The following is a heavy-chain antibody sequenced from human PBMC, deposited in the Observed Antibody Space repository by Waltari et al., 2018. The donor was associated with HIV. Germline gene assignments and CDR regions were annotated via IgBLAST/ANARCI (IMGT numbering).Heavy chain of an antibody. J-gene: IGHJ6*02. V-gene: IGHV4-39*01. D-gene: IGHD3-16*01. CDR3: TSGGVGSTEDFYYGMDV. CDR2: IYYSGST. CDR1: GGSISRRNYY. Sequence: QLHLQQSGPGLVNPSETLSLSCTVSGGSISRRNYYWGWIRQPPGMGLEWIVSIYYSGSTYYNPSLKGRVTVSVDTSRNQFSLKLYSVTAADTAVYYCTSGGVGSTEDFYYGMDVWGQGTTVTVSS.